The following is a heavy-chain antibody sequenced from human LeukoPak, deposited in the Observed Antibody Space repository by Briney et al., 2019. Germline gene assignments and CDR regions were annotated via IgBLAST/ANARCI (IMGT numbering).Heavy chain of an antibody. CDR3: ASGHSSSWYFDY. J-gene: IGHJ4*02. V-gene: IGHV4-59*08. Sequence: SETLSLTCTVSGGSISSYYWSWIRQPPGKGLEWIGYIYYSGSTNYNPSLKSRVTISVDTSKNQFSLKLSSVTAADTAVYYCASGHSSSWYFDYWGQGTLVTVSS. D-gene: IGHD6-13*01. CDR1: GGSISSYY. CDR2: IYYSGST.